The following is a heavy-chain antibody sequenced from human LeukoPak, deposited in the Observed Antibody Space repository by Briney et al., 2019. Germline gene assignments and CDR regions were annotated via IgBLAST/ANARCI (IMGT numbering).Heavy chain of an antibody. Sequence: ASVKASCKASGYTFTGYYMHWVRQAPGQGLEWMGWINPNSGGTNYPQKFQGRVTMTRDTSISTAYMALSRLRSDDTAVYYCARGHRITIFGVVIHQYFQHWGQGTLVTVSS. CDR2: INPNSGGT. J-gene: IGHJ1*01. D-gene: IGHD3-3*01. V-gene: IGHV1-2*02. CDR3: ARGHRITIFGVVIHQYFQH. CDR1: GYTFTGYY.